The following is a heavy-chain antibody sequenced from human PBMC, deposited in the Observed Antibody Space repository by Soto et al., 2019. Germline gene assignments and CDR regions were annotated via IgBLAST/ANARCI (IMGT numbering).Heavy chain of an antibody. CDR3: ARVGDYYDSSGYYYYYYGMDV. CDR2: MNPNSGNT. CDR1: GYTFTSYD. V-gene: IGHV1-8*01. Sequence: QVQLVQSGAEVKKPGASVKVSCKASGYTFTSYDINWVRQATGQGLEWMGWMNPNSGNTGYAQKFQGRVTMTRNTSISTAYMELSSLRSEDTAVYYCARVGDYYDSSGYYYYYYGMDVWGQGTTVTVSS. J-gene: IGHJ6*02. D-gene: IGHD3-22*01.